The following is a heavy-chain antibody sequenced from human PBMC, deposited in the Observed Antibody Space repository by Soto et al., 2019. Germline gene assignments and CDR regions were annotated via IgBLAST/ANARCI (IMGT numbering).Heavy chain of an antibody. D-gene: IGHD3-10*01. CDR1: AHNFTGYW. CDR2: IYPGDSDT. Sequence: PGESLQISCKGSAHNFTGYWIGRVPPTPGKSLEWMGIIYPGDSDTRYSPSFQGQVTISADQSINTAYLQWGSVKASDTAMYYCARQRTTCGWGSYYFDYFDYWGQGTSVTVSA. J-gene: IGHJ4*02. V-gene: IGHV5-51*01. CDR3: ARQRTTCGWGSYYFDYFDY.